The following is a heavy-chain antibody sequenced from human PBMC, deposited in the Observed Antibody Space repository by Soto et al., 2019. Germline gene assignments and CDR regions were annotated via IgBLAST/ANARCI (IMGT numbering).Heavy chain of an antibody. V-gene: IGHV4-59*01. Sequence: QVQLHESGPGLVKPSETLSLTCTVSGGSISGNYWNWIRQPPGKGLEWIGYIFYNGITSYSPSLRSGVGISLGTSKNQLCLNLSSVTAADTAVYYCARDSPRTTAFGPFYYYTMDVWGPGTTVTVSS. CDR2: IFYNGIT. CDR1: GGSISGNY. J-gene: IGHJ6*02. CDR3: ARDSPRTTAFGPFYYYTMDV. D-gene: IGHD3-10*01.